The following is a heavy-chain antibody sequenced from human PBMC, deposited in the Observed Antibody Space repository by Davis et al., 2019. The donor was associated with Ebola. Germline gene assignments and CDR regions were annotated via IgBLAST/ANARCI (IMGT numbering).Heavy chain of an antibody. J-gene: IGHJ6*02. D-gene: IGHD6-6*01. V-gene: IGHV3-7*01. CDR3: ARDAEYSSLLYYGMDV. CDR1: GFTFSSYW. CDR2: IKQDGSEE. Sequence: GGSLRLSCAASGFTFSSYWMSWVRQAPGKGLEWVANIKQDGSEEYYVDSVKGRFTISRDNAKNSLYLQMNSLRAEDTAVYYCARDAEYSSLLYYGMDVWGQGTTVTVSS.